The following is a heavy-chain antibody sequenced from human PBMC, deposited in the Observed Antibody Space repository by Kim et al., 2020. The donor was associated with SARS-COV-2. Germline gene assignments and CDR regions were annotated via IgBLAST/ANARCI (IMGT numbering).Heavy chain of an antibody. V-gene: IGHV4-59*11. D-gene: IGHD6-19*01. Sequence: SETLSLICSVSGGSIHGHYWSWFRQAPERGLEWIGFIYFTGHSNYNPSLKSRVTISVDKSENQFSLRLTSVTAADTTVYYCARGLSSGWSDFDFWGQGTLLTVSA. J-gene: IGHJ4*02. CDR2: IYFTGHS. CDR1: GGSIHGHY. CDR3: ARGLSSGWSDFDF.